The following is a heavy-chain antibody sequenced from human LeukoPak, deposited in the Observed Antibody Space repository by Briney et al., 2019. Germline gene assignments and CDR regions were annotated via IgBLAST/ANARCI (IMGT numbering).Heavy chain of an antibody. CDR1: GFTFSSYA. V-gene: IGHV3-30-3*01. CDR3: VRGGPIDY. J-gene: IGHJ4*02. CDR2: ISYDGSNK. Sequence: GGSLRLSCAASGFTFSSYAMHWVRQAPGKGLEWVAVISYDGSNKYYADSVKGRFTISRDNSKNTLYLQMNSLRAEDTAVYYCVRGGPIDYWGQGTLVTVSS.